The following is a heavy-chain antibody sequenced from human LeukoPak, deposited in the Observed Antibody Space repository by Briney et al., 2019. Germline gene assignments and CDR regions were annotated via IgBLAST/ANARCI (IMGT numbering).Heavy chain of an antibody. CDR2: IYFTVNT. CDR1: GGSIRSNSYY. CDR3: ATGSSRYYYYMDV. V-gene: IGHV4-39*01. J-gene: IGHJ6*03. Sequence: SETLSLTCTVSGGSIRSNSYYWRWIRQPPGKVLERIGSIYFTVNTYYNPSLKRRVTISVDTSKHQFSLKLSSVTPADTAVYYCATGSSRYYYYMDVWGKGTTVTVSS. D-gene: IGHD3-10*01.